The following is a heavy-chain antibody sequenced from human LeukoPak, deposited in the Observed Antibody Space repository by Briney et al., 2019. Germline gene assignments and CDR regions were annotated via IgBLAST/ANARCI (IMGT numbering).Heavy chain of an antibody. CDR3: ARSAVGTSCCTAVDY. J-gene: IGHJ4*02. Sequence: GGSLRLSCAASGFTFSTYAMSWVRQAPGEGLEGVSGISTGGNRTNYADSVKPRFTISIDNSKNTLYLQMTSLRADDTAEYYCARSAVGTSCCTAVDYWGQGTLVTAAS. CDR2: ISTGGNRT. CDR1: GFTFSTYA. V-gene: IGHV3-23*01. D-gene: IGHD1-26*01.